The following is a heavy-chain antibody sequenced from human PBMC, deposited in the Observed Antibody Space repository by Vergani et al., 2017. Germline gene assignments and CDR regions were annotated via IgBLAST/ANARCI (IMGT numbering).Heavy chain of an antibody. Sequence: QVQLVQSGAEVKKPGASVKVSCKASGYTFTGYYMHWVRQAPGQGLEWMGWINPNSGGTNYAQKFQGRVTMTRDTSISKAYMELSRLRSDDTAVYYCARDVQHCSGGSCYYRHDYWGQGTLVTVSS. D-gene: IGHD2-15*01. CDR2: INPNSGGT. CDR1: GYTFTGYY. V-gene: IGHV1-2*02. J-gene: IGHJ4*02. CDR3: ARDVQHCSGGSCYYRHDY.